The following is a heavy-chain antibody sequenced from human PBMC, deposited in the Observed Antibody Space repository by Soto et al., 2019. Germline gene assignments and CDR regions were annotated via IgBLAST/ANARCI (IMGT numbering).Heavy chain of an antibody. Sequence: GASVKVSCKASWYTFTSHYMQWVRQLPGRFLEWMGIINPSGGSTNYAQKFRGRVTMTRDTSTSTFYMELSSLRSEDTAVYYCARYWHSYSSNYFRGMDVWGQGTTVTVSS. CDR3: ARYWHSYSSNYFRGMDV. CDR1: WYTFTSHY. J-gene: IGHJ6*02. D-gene: IGHD5-18*01. V-gene: IGHV1-46*01. CDR2: INPSGGST.